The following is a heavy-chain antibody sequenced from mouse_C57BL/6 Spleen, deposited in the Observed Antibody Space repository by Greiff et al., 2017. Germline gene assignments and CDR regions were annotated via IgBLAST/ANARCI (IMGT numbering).Heavy chain of an antibody. CDR3: ARSHYYGSSRYYAMDY. V-gene: IGHV1-53*01. CDR2: INPSNGGT. CDR1: GYTFTSYW. D-gene: IGHD1-1*01. J-gene: IGHJ4*01. Sequence: QVQLQQPGTELVKPGASVKLSCKASGYTFTSYWMHWVKQRPGQGLEWIGNINPSNGGTDYNEKFKSKATLTVDKSSSTAYMQLSSLTSEDSAVYYCARSHYYGSSRYYAMDYWGQGTSVTVSS.